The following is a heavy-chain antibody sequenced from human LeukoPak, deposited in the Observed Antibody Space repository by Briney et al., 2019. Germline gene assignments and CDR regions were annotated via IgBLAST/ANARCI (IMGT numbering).Heavy chain of an antibody. CDR3: AKGSYGYNFVDWFDP. J-gene: IGHJ5*02. Sequence: SGGSLRLSCAASGFTVSSNYMSWVRQAPGKGLEWVSAISGSGGSTYYADSVKGRFTISRDNSKNTLYLQMNSLRAEDTAVYYCAKGSYGYNFVDWFDPWGQGTLVTVSS. D-gene: IGHD5-24*01. CDR1: GFTVSSNY. CDR2: ISGSGGST. V-gene: IGHV3-23*01.